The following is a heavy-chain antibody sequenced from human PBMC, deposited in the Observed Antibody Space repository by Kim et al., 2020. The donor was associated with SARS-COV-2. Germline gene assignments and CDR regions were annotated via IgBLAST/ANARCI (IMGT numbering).Heavy chain of an antibody. D-gene: IGHD6-19*01. V-gene: IGHV1-46*01. CDR3: ARERLEMADYYYYGMDV. J-gene: IGHJ6*02. Sequence: ASVKVSCKASGYTFTSYYMHWVRQAPGQGLEWMGIINPSGGSTSYAQKFQGRVTMTRDTSTSTVYMELSSLRSEDTAVYYCARERLEMADYYYYGMDVWGQGTTVTVSS. CDR1: GYTFTSYY. CDR2: INPSGGST.